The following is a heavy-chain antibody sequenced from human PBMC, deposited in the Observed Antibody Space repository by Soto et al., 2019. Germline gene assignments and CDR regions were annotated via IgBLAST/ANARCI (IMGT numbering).Heavy chain of an antibody. CDR1: GASINTYY. J-gene: IGHJ4*02. D-gene: IGHD3-10*01. CDR3: ARDYGAGSYCIDY. CDR2: IHNSGTT. V-gene: IGHV4-59*01. Sequence: QVRLQESGPGLVKPSETLSLTCTVSGASINTYYWAWIRQPPGKGLEWIGYIHNSGTTDYNPSLKSRVTMSVDTSKSQFSLKLSSVTAADTAVYYCARDYGAGSYCIDYWGQGTLVTVSS.